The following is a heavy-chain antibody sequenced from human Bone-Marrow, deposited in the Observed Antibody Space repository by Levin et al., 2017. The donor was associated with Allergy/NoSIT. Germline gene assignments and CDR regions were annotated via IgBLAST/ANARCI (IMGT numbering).Heavy chain of an antibody. V-gene: IGHV3-7*04. Sequence: HSGGSLRLSCVASGFSFHRYWMSWVRQVPGKGPEWVANINQDGTESDYVDSVRGRFTIYRDNAKSSMYLQMNSLRDDDTGVYYCARGHIGAWGQGILVTVSS. J-gene: IGHJ5*02. CDR3: ARGHIGA. D-gene: IGHD5-12*01. CDR1: GFSFHRYW. CDR2: INQDGTES.